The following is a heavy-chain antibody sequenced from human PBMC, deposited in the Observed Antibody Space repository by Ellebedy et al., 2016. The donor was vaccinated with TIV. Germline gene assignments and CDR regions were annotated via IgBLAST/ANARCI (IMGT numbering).Heavy chain of an antibody. D-gene: IGHD2-21*02. V-gene: IGHV4-4*07. CDR1: GGSISSYY. CDR3: ARDEVMCGGDCWLND. J-gene: IGHJ4*02. CDR2: IYTSGST. Sequence: SETLSLTCTVSGGSISSYYWSWIRQPAGKGLEWIGRIYTSGSTNYNPSLKSRVTVSVDTSKNQFSLKLSSVTAADTAVYFCARDEVMCGGDCWLNDWGQGTLVTVSS.